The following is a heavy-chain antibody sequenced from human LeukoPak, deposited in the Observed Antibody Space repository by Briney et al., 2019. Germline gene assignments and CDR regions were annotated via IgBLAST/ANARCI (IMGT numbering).Heavy chain of an antibody. CDR2: IYYSGST. V-gene: IGHV4-30-4*01. D-gene: IGHD3-3*01. CDR1: GGSISSGDYY. Sequence: PSETLSLTCAVSGGSISSGDYYWSWIRQPPGKGLEWIGYIYYSGSTYYNPSLKSRVTISVDTSKNQFSLKLSSVTAADTAVYYCARGGGYYDFWSGYLSWFDPWGQGTLVTVSS. J-gene: IGHJ5*02. CDR3: ARGGGYYDFWSGYLSWFDP.